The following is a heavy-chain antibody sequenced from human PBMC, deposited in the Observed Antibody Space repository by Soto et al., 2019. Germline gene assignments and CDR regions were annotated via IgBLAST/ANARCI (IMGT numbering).Heavy chain of an antibody. CDR2: SSAGNGNT. CDR3: ARVPMAPHTAIFDYDS. CDR1: GYTFASYT. Sequence: QVQLVQSGAEVKKPGASVKVSCKASGYTFASYTLHWVRQAPGQRFEWLGWSSAGNGNTKSSQKFKGRVTFDRNTSARTASMEPNSLRSEDPAIYSCARVPMAPHTAIFDYDSWGQGSLDTISS. D-gene: IGHD3-3*01. V-gene: IGHV1-3*01. J-gene: IGHJ4*02.